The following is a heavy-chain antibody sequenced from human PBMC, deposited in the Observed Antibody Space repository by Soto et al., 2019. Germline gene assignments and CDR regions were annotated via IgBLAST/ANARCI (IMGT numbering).Heavy chain of an antibody. J-gene: IGHJ4*02. CDR2: ISGDGYNT. CDR3: ARDVGGFKAMFDY. V-gene: IGHV3-23*01. Sequence: AGSLSLSCAASGFIFSDYGMGWVRQTPGKGLEWVSTISGDGYNTHYADSVAGRFTISRDNSKNTLYLQMNSLRAEDTARYYCARDVGGFKAMFDYWGQGTQVTVSS. D-gene: IGHD5-12*01. CDR1: GFIFSDYG.